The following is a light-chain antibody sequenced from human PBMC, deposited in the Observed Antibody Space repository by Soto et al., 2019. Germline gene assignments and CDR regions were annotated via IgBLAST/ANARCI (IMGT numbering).Light chain of an antibody. CDR3: SLYTRENSYV. CDR2: EAS. Sequence: QSALTQPPSVAGSPGQSVTISGTGTSTDFVSYNRVSWYQQPPGTAPKLIIYEASNRPSGVPGRFYGSKAGNTASMTISALEAADEADYYCSLYTRENSYVFGTGTNFTV. V-gene: IGLV2-18*01. J-gene: IGLJ1*01. CDR1: STDFVSYNR.